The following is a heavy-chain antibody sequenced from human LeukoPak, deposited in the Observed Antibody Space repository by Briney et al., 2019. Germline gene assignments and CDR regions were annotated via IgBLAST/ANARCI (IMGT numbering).Heavy chain of an antibody. V-gene: IGHV4-34*01. CDR3: ARDLSDYYGSGSYRPIDAFDI. J-gene: IGHJ3*02. CDR2: INHSGSP. D-gene: IGHD3-10*01. CDR1: GGSFSGYY. Sequence: PSETLSLTCAVCGGSFSGYYWSWIRPPPGKGLEGIGEINHSGSPNYNPSLKSRVTISIDTSKNQFSLKLSPVTAADTAVYYCARDLSDYYGSGSYRPIDAFDIWGQGTMVTVSS.